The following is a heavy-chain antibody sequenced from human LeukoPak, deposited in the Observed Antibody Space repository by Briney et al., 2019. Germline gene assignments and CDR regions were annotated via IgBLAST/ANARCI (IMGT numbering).Heavy chain of an antibody. J-gene: IGHJ3*02. CDR1: GFTFRSHW. CDR3: ARTHDYGDYDAFDI. V-gene: IGHV3-74*01. D-gene: IGHD4-17*01. CDR2: IDGDESAT. Sequence: GGSLRLSCAASGFTFRSHWMHWVRQAPGKGLIWVSRIDGDESATYYGDSVKGRFTIPRDNAKNQLYLQMNSLRAEDTAVYYCARTHDYGDYDAFDIWGQGTMVTVSS.